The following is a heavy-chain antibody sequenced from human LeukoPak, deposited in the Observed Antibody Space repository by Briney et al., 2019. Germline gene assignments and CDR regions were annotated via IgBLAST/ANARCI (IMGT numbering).Heavy chain of an antibody. CDR3: ARDLGDTYGSVGDFDY. CDR2: INPDSGGT. Sequence: VASVKVSCTASGYTFTGYYMHWVRQASGQGLEWMGWINPDSGGTIYAQNFQGRVTMTRDTSISTAYMELSSLRSDDTAVYYCARDLGDTYGSVGDFDYWGQGTLVTVSS. V-gene: IGHV1-2*02. J-gene: IGHJ4*02. D-gene: IGHD3-10*01. CDR1: GYTFTGYY.